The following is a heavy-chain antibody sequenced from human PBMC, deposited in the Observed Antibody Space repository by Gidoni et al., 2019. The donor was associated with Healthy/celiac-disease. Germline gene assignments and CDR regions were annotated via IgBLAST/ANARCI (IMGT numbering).Heavy chain of an antibody. V-gene: IGHV3-9*01. J-gene: IGHJ4*02. CDR1: GFTLDDYA. CDR3: AKDIGGRGYSYGYADY. Sequence: EVQLVESGGGLVQPGRSLRLSWAASGFTLDDYAMHWVRQAPGKGLEWVSGISWNSGSIGYADSVKGRFTISRDNAKNSLYLQMNSLRAEDTALYYCAKDIGGRGYSYGYADYWGQGTLVTVSS. D-gene: IGHD5-18*01. CDR2: ISWNSGSI.